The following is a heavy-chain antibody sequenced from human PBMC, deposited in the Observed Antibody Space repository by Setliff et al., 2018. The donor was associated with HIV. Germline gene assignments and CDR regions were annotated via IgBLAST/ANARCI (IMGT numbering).Heavy chain of an antibody. J-gene: IGHJ3*02. D-gene: IGHD4-17*01. CDR2: FDPEDGET. CDR1: GYTLTELS. Sequence: GASVKVSCKLSGYTLTELSMHWVRQAPGEGLEWMGGFDPEDGETIYAEKFQGRVTMTEDTATDTAYMELRSLRTDDTAVYYCARHDGLRSVHGAFDIWGQGTMVTVSS. CDR3: ARHDGLRSVHGAFDI. V-gene: IGHV1-24*01.